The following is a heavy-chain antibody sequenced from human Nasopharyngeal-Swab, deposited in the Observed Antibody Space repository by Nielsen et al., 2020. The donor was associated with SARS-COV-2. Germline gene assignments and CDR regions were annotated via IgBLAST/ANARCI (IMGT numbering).Heavy chain of an antibody. CDR3: ARHYYESTTGTFPFDN. CDR1: GGSISGYY. V-gene: IGHV4-59*08. D-gene: IGHD3-22*01. J-gene: IGHJ4*02. Sequence: SETLSLTCTVSGGSISGYYWSWIRQAPGKGLEWIGYLYHVGSTIYNPSLKSRLTTSVETSKNQLSLRLRSVTAADTAVYYCARHYYESTTGTFPFDNWGQGTLVTVSS. CDR2: LYHVGST.